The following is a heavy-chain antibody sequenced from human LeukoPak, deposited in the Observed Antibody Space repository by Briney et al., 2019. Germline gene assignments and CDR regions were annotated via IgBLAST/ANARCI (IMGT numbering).Heavy chain of an antibody. CDR1: GYTFTNYA. CDR2: ISAYNGNT. CDR3: ARRAGGREFDS. V-gene: IGHV1-18*01. J-gene: IGHJ4*02. D-gene: IGHD1-26*01. Sequence: ASVKVSCKASGYTFTNYAMNWVRQAPGQGLEWMGWISAYNGNTNYAQKLQGRVTMTTDTSTSTAYMELRSLRSDDTAVYYCARRAGGREFDSWGQGTLVTVSS.